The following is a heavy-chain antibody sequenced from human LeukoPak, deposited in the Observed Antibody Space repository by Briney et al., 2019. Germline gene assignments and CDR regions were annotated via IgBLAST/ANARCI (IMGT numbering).Heavy chain of an antibody. CDR3: ARGPGKSGSWDYYYYYMDV. CDR2: MNPNSGNT. D-gene: IGHD6-13*01. Sequence: GASVKVSCKASGYTFTSYDINWVRQATGQGLEWMGWMNPNSGNTGYAQKFQGRVTMTRNTSISTAYMELSSLRSEDTAVYYCARGPGKSGSWDYYYYYMDVWGKGTTVTVSS. CDR1: GYTFTSYD. J-gene: IGHJ6*03. V-gene: IGHV1-8*01.